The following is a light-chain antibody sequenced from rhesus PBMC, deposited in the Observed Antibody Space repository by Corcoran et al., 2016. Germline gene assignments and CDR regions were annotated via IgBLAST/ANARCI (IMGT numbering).Light chain of an antibody. CDR2: YGS. Sequence: DIVMTQTPLSLSVTLGEPASISCRSSQSLLSSNGYKYLNWFMQKAGQSPKLLIYYGSNRASGVPDRFNGSESGTDFTLKIGRVEAEDVGDYYCMQVLQIPFTFGPGTKLDIK. CDR3: MQVLQIPFT. V-gene: IGKV2-60*01. J-gene: IGKJ3*01. CDR1: QSLLSSNGYKY.